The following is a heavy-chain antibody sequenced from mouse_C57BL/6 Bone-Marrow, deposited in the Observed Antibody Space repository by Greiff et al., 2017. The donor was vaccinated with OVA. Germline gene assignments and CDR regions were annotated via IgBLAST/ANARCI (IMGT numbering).Heavy chain of an antibody. D-gene: IGHD2-12*01. V-gene: IGHV1-26*01. CDR1: GYTFTDYY. J-gene: IGHJ4*01. CDR3: ASRYNYAMDY. Sequence: VQLQQSGPELVKPGASVKISCKASGYTFTDYYMNWVKQSHGKSLEWIGDINPNNGGTSYNQKFKGKATLTVDKSSSPAYMELRSLTAEDSAVYYCASRYNYAMDYWGQGTSVTVSS. CDR2: INPNNGGT.